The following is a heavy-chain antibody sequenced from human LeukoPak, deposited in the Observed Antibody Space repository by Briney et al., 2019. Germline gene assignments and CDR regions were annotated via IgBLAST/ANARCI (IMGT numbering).Heavy chain of an antibody. D-gene: IGHD7-27*01. V-gene: IGHV3-20*04. CDR3: GRDRGELGERYFDY. Sequence: PAGGSLRLSCAASGFTFDDYGMSWVRQAPGKGLEWVSGINWNGGSTGYADSVKGRSPISRDNAKNSLYLQMNSLRAEDTALYYCGRDRGELGERYFDYWGQGTLVTVSS. CDR1: GFTFDDYG. J-gene: IGHJ4*02. CDR2: INWNGGST.